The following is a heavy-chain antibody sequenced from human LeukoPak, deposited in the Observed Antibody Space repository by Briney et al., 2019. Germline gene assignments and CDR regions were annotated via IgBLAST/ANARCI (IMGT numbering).Heavy chain of an antibody. D-gene: IGHD3-10*01. CDR2: INPNSGGT. J-gene: IGHJ4*02. CDR1: GYTFTGYY. CDR3: ARDGVRVDY. Sequence: ASVKVSCKASGYTFTGYYMHWVRQAPGQGREWKGRINPNSGGTNYAHKFQVRVTMTRDTAISTAYMELSRLRSDDTAVYYCARDGVRVDYWGQGTLVTVSS. V-gene: IGHV1-2*06.